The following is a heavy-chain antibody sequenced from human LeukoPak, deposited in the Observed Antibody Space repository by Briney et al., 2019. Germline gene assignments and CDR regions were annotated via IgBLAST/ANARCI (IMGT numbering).Heavy chain of an antibody. J-gene: IGHJ5*02. CDR1: GYTFTGYY. CDR3: ARDQVGYSSSREASWFDP. CDR2: INPNSGGT. Sequence: ASVKVSCKASGYTFTGYYMHWVRQAPGQGLEWMGWINPNSGGTNYAQKFQGWVTMTRDTSISTAYMELSRLRSDDTAVYYCARDQVGYSSSREASWFDPWGQGTLVTVSS. V-gene: IGHV1-2*04. D-gene: IGHD6-13*01.